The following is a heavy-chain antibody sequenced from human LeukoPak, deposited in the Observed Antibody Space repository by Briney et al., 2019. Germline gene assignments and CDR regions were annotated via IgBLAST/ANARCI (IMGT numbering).Heavy chain of an antibody. CDR3: ARGGTYGDYSLSYYYYYYYMDV. V-gene: IGHV4-4*07. J-gene: IGHJ6*03. CDR1: GGSISNYF. Sequence: MTSETLSLTCTVSGGSISNYFWSWIRQPAGKGLEWIGRIYTSGSTNYNPSLKSRVTMSVDTSKNQFSLKLSSVTAADTAVYYCARGGTYGDYSLSYYYYYYYMDVWGKGTTVTVSS. CDR2: IYTSGST. D-gene: IGHD4-17*01.